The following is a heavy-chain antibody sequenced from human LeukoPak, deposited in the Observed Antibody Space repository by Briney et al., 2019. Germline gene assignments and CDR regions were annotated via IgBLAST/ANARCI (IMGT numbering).Heavy chain of an antibody. CDR2: IIPILGIA. J-gene: IGHJ4*02. Sequence: GASVKVSCKASGGTFSSYAISWVRQAPGQGLEWMGRIIPILGIANYAQKFQGRVRITADKSTSTAYMELSSLRSEDTAVYYCARAGYYDILTGPPPDYWGQGTLVTVSS. V-gene: IGHV1-69*04. CDR3: ARAGYYDILTGPPPDY. CDR1: GGTFSSYA. D-gene: IGHD3-9*01.